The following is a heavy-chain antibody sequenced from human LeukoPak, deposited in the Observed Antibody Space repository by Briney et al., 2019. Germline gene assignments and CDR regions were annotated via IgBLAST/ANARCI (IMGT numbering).Heavy chain of an antibody. CDR1: GFTVSSNY. CDR2: IYHSGST. Sequence: GSLRLPCAASGFTVSSNYMSWVRQPPGKGLEWIGEIYHSGSTNYNPSLKSRVTISVDKSKNQFSLKLSSVTAADTAVYYCARAGSGTMDYWGQGTLVTVSS. CDR3: ARAGSGTMDY. D-gene: IGHD1-26*01. V-gene: IGHV4-4*02. J-gene: IGHJ4*02.